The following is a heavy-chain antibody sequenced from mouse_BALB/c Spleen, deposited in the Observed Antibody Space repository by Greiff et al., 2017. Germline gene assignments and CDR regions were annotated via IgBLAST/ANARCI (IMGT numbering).Heavy chain of an antibody. CDR2: INPSNGGT. CDR1: GYTFTSYY. V-gene: IGHV1S81*02. D-gene: IGHD3-1*01. CDR3: TRDSGLRVFDY. J-gene: IGHJ2*01. Sequence: QVQLQQSGAELVKPGPSVKLSCKASGYTFTSYYMYWVKQRPGQGLEWIGEINPSNGGTNFNEKFNSKATLTVDKSSSTADMQLSSLTSEDSAVYYCTRDSGLRVFDYWGQGTTLTVSS.